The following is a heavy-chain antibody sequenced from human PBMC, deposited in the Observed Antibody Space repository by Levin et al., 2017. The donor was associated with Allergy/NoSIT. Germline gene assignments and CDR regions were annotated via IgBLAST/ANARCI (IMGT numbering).Heavy chain of an antibody. Sequence: GASVKVSCAASGFTFSSYGMHWVRQAPGKGLEWVAVIWDDGYKKYYADSVKGRFTISRDNSKNTLYLQMNSLRAEDTAVYYCARVLRFYYYYYMDVWGKGTTVTVSS. CDR2: IWDDGYKK. J-gene: IGHJ6*03. V-gene: IGHV3-33*01. CDR3: ARVLRFYYYYYMDV. CDR1: GFTFSSYG. D-gene: IGHD5-12*01.